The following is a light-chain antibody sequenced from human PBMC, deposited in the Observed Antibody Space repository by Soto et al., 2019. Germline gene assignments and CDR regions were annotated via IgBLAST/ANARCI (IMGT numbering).Light chain of an antibody. CDR2: GNS. Sequence: QSVLTQPPSVSGAPGPRVTISCTGSSSNIGAVYDVHWYQQLPGTAPTLLSYGNSNRTSGVPDRFSGYKSGTSSSLAFTGLQSEDEADYYCQSYDSSLSAGVFGGGTKVTVL. J-gene: IGLJ2*01. V-gene: IGLV1-40*01. CDR1: SSNIGAVYD. CDR3: QSYDSSLSAGV.